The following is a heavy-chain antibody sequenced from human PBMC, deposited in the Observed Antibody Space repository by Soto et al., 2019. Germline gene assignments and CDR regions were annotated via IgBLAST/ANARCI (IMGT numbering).Heavy chain of an antibody. CDR2: IYYSGTT. CDR1: GDSIRGAGYY. Sequence: PSETLSLTCTVSGDSIRGAGYYWSWIRQHQGKGLEWIGNIYYSGTTSYNPSLKSRVTTSLDTSKTQFSLRTTSVTAANTAMYYCARDRPGITSFCRKPYNCSVLSCQASLASVFS. CDR3: ARDRPGITSFCRKPYNCSVL. D-gene: IGHD3-9*01. J-gene: IGHJ5*02. V-gene: IGHV4-31*03.